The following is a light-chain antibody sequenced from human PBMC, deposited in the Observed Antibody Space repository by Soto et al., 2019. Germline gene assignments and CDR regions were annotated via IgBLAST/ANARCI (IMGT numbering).Light chain of an antibody. CDR3: QQYGSSPIT. Sequence: EIVLTQSPGTLSLSPVERATLSCRASQTLSNSFIAWYQQKPGQAPRLLIYGASTRATGIPDRFSGTVSGTDFTLTISRLEPEDFAVYYCQQYGSSPITFGQGTRLEIK. CDR1: QTLSNSF. V-gene: IGKV3-20*01. J-gene: IGKJ5*01. CDR2: GAS.